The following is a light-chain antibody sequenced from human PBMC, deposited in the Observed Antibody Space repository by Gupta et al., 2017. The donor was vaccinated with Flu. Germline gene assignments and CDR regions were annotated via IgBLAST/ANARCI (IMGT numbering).Light chain of an antibody. CDR3: ATWDGSLNGWV. CDR1: SSSIGTNT. Sequence: QSVLTQPPSASGTPGQRVTISCSGSSSSIGTNTVNWYQQLPGTAPKLLISSNNQRPSGVPDRFSGSKSGTSASLAISGLQSEDEADYYCATWDGSLNGWVFGGGTKLTVL. CDR2: SNN. V-gene: IGLV1-44*01. J-gene: IGLJ3*02.